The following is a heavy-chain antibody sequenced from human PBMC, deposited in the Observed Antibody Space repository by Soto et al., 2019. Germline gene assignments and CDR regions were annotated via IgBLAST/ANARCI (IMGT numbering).Heavy chain of an antibody. J-gene: IGHJ4*02. D-gene: IGHD2-8*01. CDR3: ARDANCTNGVCYTPIRPFDY. CDR2: IRQDGGEK. V-gene: IGHV3-7*01. CDR1: GFTLSSYW. Sequence: GGSLRLSCAASGFTLSSYWMTWVRQAPGKGLEWVANIRQDGGEKYYVDSVKGRFTISRDNAKNSLYLQMNSLRAEDTAVYYCARDANCTNGVCYTPIRPFDYWGRGTLVTVSS.